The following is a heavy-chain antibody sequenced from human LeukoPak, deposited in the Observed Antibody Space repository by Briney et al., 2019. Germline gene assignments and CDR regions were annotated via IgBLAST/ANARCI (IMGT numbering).Heavy chain of an antibody. Sequence: ASVKVSRKASGYTFTYYYIHWMRQAPGQGLEWMGWINPDSGDTSYAQKFQGRVTMARDTSISTVYVELSRLRSDDTAVYYCARSDSYTWFDPWGQGTLVTVSS. J-gene: IGHJ5*02. D-gene: IGHD2-15*01. CDR3: ARSDSYTWFDP. CDR2: INPDSGDT. CDR1: GYTFTYYY. V-gene: IGHV1-2*02.